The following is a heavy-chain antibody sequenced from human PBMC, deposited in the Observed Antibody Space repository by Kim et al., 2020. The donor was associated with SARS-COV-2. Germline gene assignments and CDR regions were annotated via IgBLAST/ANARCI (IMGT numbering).Heavy chain of an antibody. CDR1: GYSFTSYW. CDR3: ATLTRYCGGDCYPDAFDI. V-gene: IGHV5-51*01. D-gene: IGHD2-21*02. J-gene: IGHJ3*02. Sequence: GESLKISCKGSGYSFTSYWIGWVRQMPGKGLEWMGIIYPGDSDTRYSLSFQGQVTISADKSISTAYLQWSSLKASDTAMYYCATLTRYCGGDCYPDAFDIWGQGTMVTVSS. CDR2: IYPGDSDT.